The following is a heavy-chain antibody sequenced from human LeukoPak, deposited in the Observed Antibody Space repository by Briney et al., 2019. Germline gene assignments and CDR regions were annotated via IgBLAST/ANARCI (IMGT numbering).Heavy chain of an antibody. CDR1: GGSLSGRS. V-gene: IGHV4-59*11. J-gene: IGHJ5*02. CDR2: FHVSGTT. CDR3: ARGSGWYDP. Sequence: SETLSLTCTVSGGSLSGRSWSWIRQPPGKGLEWIGYFHVSGTTNYNPSLQSRVTISVDMSKNQFSLRLSSVTAADTAVYFCARGSGWYDPWGQGTLVTVSS. D-gene: IGHD3-10*01.